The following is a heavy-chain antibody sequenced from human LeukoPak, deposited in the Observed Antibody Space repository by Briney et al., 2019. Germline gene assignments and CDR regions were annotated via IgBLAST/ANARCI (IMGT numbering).Heavy chain of an antibody. Sequence: SETLSLTCAVYGGSFSGYYWSWIRQPPGKGLEWIGEINHSGSTNYNPSLKSRVTISVDTSKNQFSLKLSSVTAADTAVYYCASDTAKGPFDYWGQGTLVTVSS. V-gene: IGHV4-34*01. D-gene: IGHD5-18*01. CDR3: ASDTAKGPFDY. J-gene: IGHJ4*02. CDR2: INHSGST. CDR1: GGSFSGYY.